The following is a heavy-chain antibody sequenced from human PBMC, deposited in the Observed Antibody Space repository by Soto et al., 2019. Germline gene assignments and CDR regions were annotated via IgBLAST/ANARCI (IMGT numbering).Heavy chain of an antibody. J-gene: IGHJ5*02. CDR2: IFHTGST. D-gene: IGHD2-8*02. CDR1: RVSISDYF. CDR3: ATQRLCTGGHCWNWFDP. Sequence: QVQLQESGPGLVKPSETLSLTCTVSRVSISDYFWSWIRQAPGKGLEWIGYIFHTGSTNYNPSLTGRVTISLATSKKQFSPKLNSVTAADTAVYYCATQRLCTGGHCWNWFDPWGQGTLVTVSS. V-gene: IGHV4-4*09.